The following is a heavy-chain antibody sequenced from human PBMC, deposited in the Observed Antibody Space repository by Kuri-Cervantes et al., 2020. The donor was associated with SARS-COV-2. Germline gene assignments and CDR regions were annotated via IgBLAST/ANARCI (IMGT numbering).Heavy chain of an antibody. D-gene: IGHD6-13*01. V-gene: IGHV2-26*01. CDR1: GGSISSSSYY. CDR2: IFSNDEK. CDR3: ARIGSSWYLHSPWFDP. Sequence: ESLKISCTVSGGSISSSSYYWGWIRQPPGKALEWLAHIFSNDEKSYSTSLKSRLTISKDTSKSQVVLTMTNMDPVDTATYYCARIGSSWYLHSPWFDPWGQGTLVTVSS. J-gene: IGHJ5*02.